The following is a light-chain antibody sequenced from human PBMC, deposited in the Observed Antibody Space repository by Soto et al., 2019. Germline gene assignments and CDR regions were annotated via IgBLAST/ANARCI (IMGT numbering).Light chain of an antibody. CDR2: DVT. CDR1: SNDIGAYQY. J-gene: IGLJ2*01. V-gene: IGLV2-14*01. CDR3: SSFTTSLTVI. Sequence: QSALTQPASVSASPGQSITISCAGTSNDIGAYQYVSWYQHRPGKAPRLIIYDVTDRPSGVSSRFSGSKSDNSASLTISGLKTDDEADYYFSSFTTSLTVIFGGGTKLTVL.